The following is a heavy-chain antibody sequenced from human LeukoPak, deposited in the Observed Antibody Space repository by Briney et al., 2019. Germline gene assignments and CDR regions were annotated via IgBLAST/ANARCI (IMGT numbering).Heavy chain of an antibody. V-gene: IGHV3-43*01. CDR1: GFTFDDYT. J-gene: IGHJ3*02. D-gene: IGHD6-6*01. CDR3: AKDKGYSSSWGAFDI. Sequence: GGSLRLSCAASGFTFDDYTMHWVRQAPGKGPEWVSLISWDGGSTYYADSVKGRFTISRDNSKNSLYLQMNSLRTEDTALYYCAKDKGYSSSWGAFDIWGQGTMVTVSS. CDR2: ISWDGGST.